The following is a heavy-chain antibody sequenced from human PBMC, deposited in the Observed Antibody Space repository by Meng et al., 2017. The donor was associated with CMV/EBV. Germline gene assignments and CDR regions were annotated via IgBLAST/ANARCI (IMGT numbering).Heavy chain of an antibody. CDR3: ARGGASVAGLRHYYYYNMDV. CDR2: IFSDGSTT. J-gene: IGHJ6*02. V-gene: IGHV3-74*01. CDR1: GFTFRRYW. D-gene: IGHD6-19*01. Sequence: GGSLRLSCAASGFTFRRYWMHWVRQAPGKGLVWVSHIFSDGSTTNYADSVKGRFTISRDNAKNTLYLQMNSLRAEDTAVYYCARGGASVAGLRHYYYYNMDVWDLGTTVTVSS.